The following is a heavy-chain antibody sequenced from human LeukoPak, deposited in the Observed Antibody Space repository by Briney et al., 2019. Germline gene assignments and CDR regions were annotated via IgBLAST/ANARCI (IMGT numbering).Heavy chain of an antibody. CDR3: AKDSGYCDTTSCRLAN. CDR2: LWGSGGST. CDR1: GFTFTNYA. Sequence: GGSLRLSCAASGFTFTNYAMIWVRQSPGEGLEGVLALWGSGGSTYYAESVKGRFTITRDNSQNTLYLQMNSLRVEDTDLYYCAKDSGYCDTTSCRLANWGQGTLVTVSS. J-gene: IGHJ4*02. D-gene: IGHD2-2*01. V-gene: IGHV3-23*01.